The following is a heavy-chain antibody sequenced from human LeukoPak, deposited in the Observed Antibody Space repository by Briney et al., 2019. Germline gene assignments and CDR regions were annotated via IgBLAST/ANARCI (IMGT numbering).Heavy chain of an antibody. D-gene: IGHD3-22*01. CDR3: AREEGSSGSNWFDP. J-gene: IGHJ5*02. Sequence: GASVKVSCKASGYTFTGYYMHWVRQAPGQGLEWMGWINPNSGGTNYAQKFQGRVTMTRDTSISTAYMELSRLRSDDTAVYYCAREEGSSGSNWFDPWGQGTLVTVSS. CDR1: GYTFTGYY. V-gene: IGHV1-2*02. CDR2: INPNSGGT.